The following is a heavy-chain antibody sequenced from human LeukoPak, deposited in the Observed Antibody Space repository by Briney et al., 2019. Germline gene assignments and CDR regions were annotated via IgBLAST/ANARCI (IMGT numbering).Heavy chain of an antibody. D-gene: IGHD2/OR15-2a*01. V-gene: IGHV4-30-4*08. J-gene: IGHJ5*02. CDR2: IYYSGST. CDR3: ARASMAHWFDP. Sequence: SEALSLTCTVSGGSISSGDYYWSWIRQPPGKGLEWIGYIYYSGSTYYNPSLKSRVTISVDTSKNQFSLKLSSVTAADTAVYYCARASMAHWFDPWGQGTLVTVSS. CDR1: GGSISSGDYY.